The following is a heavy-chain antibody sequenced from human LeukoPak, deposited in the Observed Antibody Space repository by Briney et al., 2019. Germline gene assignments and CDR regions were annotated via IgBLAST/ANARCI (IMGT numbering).Heavy chain of an antibody. CDR2: IYYSGST. CDR1: GGSISSSSYY. D-gene: IGHD3-3*01. CDR3: ASWRIFGVVSDAFDI. Sequence: SETLSLTCTVSGGSISSSSYYWGWIRQPPGKGLEWIGSIYYSGSTYYNPSLKSRVTISVDTSKNQFPLKLSSVTAADTAVYYCASWRIFGVVSDAFDIWGQGTMVTVSS. J-gene: IGHJ3*02. V-gene: IGHV4-39*06.